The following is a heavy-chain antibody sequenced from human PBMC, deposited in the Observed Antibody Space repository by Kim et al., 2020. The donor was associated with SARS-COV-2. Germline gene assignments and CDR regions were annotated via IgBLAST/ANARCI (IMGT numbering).Heavy chain of an antibody. CDR1: GGSISSGGYY. CDR2: IYYSGCT. Sequence: SETLSLTCTVSGGSISSGGYYWSFIRQQPGKGLEWIGYIYYSGCTYYNPSLKSGVTRSVDTSKNQFCLKLISVTAADKAVYYCSRAPGLGTMKVVVTHFDYWGQGNLVTVSS. J-gene: IGHJ4*02. V-gene: IGHV4-31*03. D-gene: IGHD3-22*01. CDR3: SRAPGLGTMKVVVTHFDY.